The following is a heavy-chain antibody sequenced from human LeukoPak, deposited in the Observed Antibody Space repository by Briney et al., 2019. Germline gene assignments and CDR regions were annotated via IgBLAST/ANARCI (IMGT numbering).Heavy chain of an antibody. CDR1: GYSFTSYW. CDR2: IYPGDSDT. D-gene: IGHD3-22*01. J-gene: IGHJ4*02. CDR3: ARQADYYDSSGYSPGDY. V-gene: IGHV5-51*01. Sequence: GESLKISCKGSGYSFTSYWIGWVRQMPGKGLEWMGIIYPGDSDTRYSPSFQGQVTISADKSISTAYLQWSSLKASDTAMYYCARQADYYDSSGYSPGDYWGQGTLVTASS.